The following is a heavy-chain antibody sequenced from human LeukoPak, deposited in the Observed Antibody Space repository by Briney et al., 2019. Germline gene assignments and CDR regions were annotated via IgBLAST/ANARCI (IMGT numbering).Heavy chain of an antibody. Sequence: PGGSLRPSCAVSGFTFSNEAMGWVRQLRGGGLEWVSTISPGGGTTYYAESMKGRFTISRDNSKNTLYLQMNSLRAEDTAVYYCAREWWELGAFDIWGQGTMVTVSS. D-gene: IGHD1-26*01. CDR1: GFTFSNEA. CDR2: ISPGGGTT. J-gene: IGHJ3*02. CDR3: AREWWELGAFDI. V-gene: IGHV3-23*01.